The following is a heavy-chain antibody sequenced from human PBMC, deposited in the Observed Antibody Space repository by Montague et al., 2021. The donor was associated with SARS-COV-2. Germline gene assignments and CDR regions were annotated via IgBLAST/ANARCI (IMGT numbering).Heavy chain of an antibody. CDR2: ISYDGSNK. D-gene: IGHD3-10*01. CDR1: GFTFSSYA. CDR3: ASGLLWFGEPDY. J-gene: IGHJ4*02. Sequence: SLRLSCVASGFTFSSYAMHWVRQAPGKGLEWVAVISYDGSNKYYADSVKGRFTISRDNSKNTLYLQMNSLRAEDTAVYYCASGLLWFGEPDYWGQGTLVTVSS. V-gene: IGHV3-30-3*01.